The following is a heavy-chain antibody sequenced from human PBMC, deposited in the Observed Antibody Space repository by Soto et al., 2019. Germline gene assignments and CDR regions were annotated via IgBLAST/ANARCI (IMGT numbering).Heavy chain of an antibody. Sequence: QVQLVQSGAEVKKPGASVKVSCKASGYTFTSYAMHWVRQAPGQRLEWMGWINAGNGNTKYSQKFQGRVTITRDTSASTAYMELSSLRSEDTAVYSCARGFSSGDADWFDPWGQGSLVTVSS. D-gene: IGHD3-22*01. V-gene: IGHV1-3*01. CDR2: INAGNGNT. CDR1: GYTFTSYA. CDR3: ARGFSSGDADWFDP. J-gene: IGHJ5*02.